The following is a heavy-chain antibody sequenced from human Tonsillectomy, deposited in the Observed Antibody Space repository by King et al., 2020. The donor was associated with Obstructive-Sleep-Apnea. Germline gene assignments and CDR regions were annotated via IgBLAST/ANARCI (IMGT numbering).Heavy chain of an antibody. CDR1: GGSISNYY. V-gene: IGHV4-59*08. Sequence: QLQESGPGLVKPSETLSLTCTVSGGSISNYYWSWIRQPPGKGLEWIGYRYYSGNTNYNPSLKRRVTISVDTSEIQFSLRLKSVTAADTAVYYCARHRGGEDSGGYGDYFDYWGQGTLVTVSS. D-gene: IGHD5-12*01. CDR2: RYYSGNT. J-gene: IGHJ4*02. CDR3: ARHRGGEDSGGYGDYFDY.